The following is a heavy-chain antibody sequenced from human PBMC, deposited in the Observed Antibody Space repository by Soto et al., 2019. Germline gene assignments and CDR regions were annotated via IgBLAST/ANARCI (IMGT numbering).Heavy chain of an antibody. CDR1: GFACSNYE. J-gene: IGHJ4*02. CDR2: ISLSGSTI. CDR3: SRESFSASRNFFDY. Sequence: PGGSLRLSCAASGFACSNYEMHWVRQGPGKGLECVSYISLSGSTIYYADSVKGRFTISRDDAKDSLYLEMDSLRADDTAVYYCSRESFSASRNFFDYSGQGTLVTLSS. D-gene: IGHD1-26*01. V-gene: IGHV3-48*03.